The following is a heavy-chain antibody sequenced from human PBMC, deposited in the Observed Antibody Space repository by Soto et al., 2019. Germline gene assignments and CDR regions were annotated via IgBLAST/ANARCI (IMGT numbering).Heavy chain of an antibody. J-gene: IGHJ4*02. D-gene: IGHD2-15*01. CDR1: GYTFTSYA. V-gene: IGHV1-3*01. CDR3: ARGPGGPDGPGDY. CDR2: INAGNGNK. Sequence: ASVKVSCKASGYTFTSYAMHWVRQAPGQRLEWMGWINAGNGNKKYSQTFQGRVTITRDTSASTAYMELSSLRSEDTAVYYCARGPGGPDGPGDYWGQGTLVTVSS.